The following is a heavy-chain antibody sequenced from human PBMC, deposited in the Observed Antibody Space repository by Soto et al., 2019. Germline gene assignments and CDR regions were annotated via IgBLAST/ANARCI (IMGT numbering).Heavy chain of an antibody. CDR1: GVPISGSDYH. CDR2: IFPSGAT. D-gene: IGHD5-18*01. V-gene: IGHV4-30-4*01. J-gene: IGHJ2*01. CDR3: ARGSAAKRYFDL. Sequence: QVQLQESGPGLVKPSQTLSLMCTVSGVPISGSDYHWSWIRQSPGKGLEWIGYIFPSGATHYNSSLGSRITMSVETSKSQFSLRLTDVTAADTAVYFCARGSAAKRYFDLWGRGTLVTVSS.